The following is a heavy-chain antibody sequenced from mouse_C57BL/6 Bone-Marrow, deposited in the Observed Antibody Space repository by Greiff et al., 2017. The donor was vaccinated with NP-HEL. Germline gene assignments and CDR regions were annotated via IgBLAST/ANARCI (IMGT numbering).Heavy chain of an antibody. CDR1: GYTFTDYY. Sequence: QVQLQQSGAELVRPGASVKLSCKASGYTFTDYYINWVKQRPGQGLEWIARFYPGSGNTYYNEKFKGKATLTAEKSSSTAYMQLSSLTSEDSAVYFCARSFYDYDGGYFDYWGQGTTLTVSS. CDR3: ARSFYDYDGGYFDY. V-gene: IGHV1-76*01. D-gene: IGHD2-4*01. J-gene: IGHJ2*01. CDR2: FYPGSGNT.